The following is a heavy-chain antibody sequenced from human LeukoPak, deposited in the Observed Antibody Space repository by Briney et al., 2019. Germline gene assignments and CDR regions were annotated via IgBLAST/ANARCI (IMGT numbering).Heavy chain of an antibody. V-gene: IGHV3-48*04. D-gene: IGHD3-10*01. J-gene: IGHJ5*02. CDR1: GFTFSSYG. CDR3: ARAEGSGPVGNWFDP. CDR2: ISSSGSTI. Sequence: GGSLRLSCAASGFTFSSYGMSWVRQAPGKGLEWVSYISSSGSTIYYADSVKGRFTISRDNAKNSLYLQMNSLRAEDTAVYYCARAEGSGPVGNWFDPWGQGTLVTASS.